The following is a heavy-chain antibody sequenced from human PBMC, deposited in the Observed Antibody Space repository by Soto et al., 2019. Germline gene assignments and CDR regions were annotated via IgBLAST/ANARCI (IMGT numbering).Heavy chain of an antibody. Sequence: QITLKESGPTLVKPTQTLTLSCTFSGFSLSTSGVGVGWIRQPPGKALEWLALIYWDDDKRYSPSLKSRLTITKDTSKHQVVLTMTNMDPVDTATYYCAHRQDVNCSSTSCYTFDYWGQGTLVTVSS. CDR2: IYWDDDK. J-gene: IGHJ4*02. D-gene: IGHD2-2*02. CDR3: AHRQDVNCSSTSCYTFDY. V-gene: IGHV2-5*02. CDR1: GFSLSTSGVG.